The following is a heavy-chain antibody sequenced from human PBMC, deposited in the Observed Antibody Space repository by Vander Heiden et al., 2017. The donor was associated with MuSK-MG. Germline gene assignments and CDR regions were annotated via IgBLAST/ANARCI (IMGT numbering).Heavy chain of an antibody. Sequence: QVQLVESGGGVVQPGGSLRLSCAASGFMFYNYGMHWVRQAPGKGLEWVAFVRFDGHKEFYADSVKGRFTVSRDNSKNTLYLQTNNLRTEDTAVYYCAKGRGFSSGYYYYVDVWGQGTTVTVSS. D-gene: IGHD6-25*01. CDR2: VRFDGHKE. CDR1: GFMFYNYG. J-gene: IGHJ6*03. CDR3: AKGRGFSSGYYYYVDV. V-gene: IGHV3-30*02.